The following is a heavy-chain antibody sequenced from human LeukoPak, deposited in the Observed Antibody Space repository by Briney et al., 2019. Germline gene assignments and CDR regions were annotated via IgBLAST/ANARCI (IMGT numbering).Heavy chain of an antibody. CDR3: ATPEKQWHIFDY. D-gene: IGHD6-19*01. CDR1: GFTFSSYA. J-gene: IGHJ4*02. V-gene: IGHV3-30*04. CDR2: ISFDGSNK. Sequence: GGSLRLSCAASGFTFSSYAMHWVRQAPGKGLEWAAVISFDGSNKYYADSVKGRFTISRDNSKNTLYLQMNSLRAEDTAVYYCATPEKQWHIFDYWGQGTLVTVSS.